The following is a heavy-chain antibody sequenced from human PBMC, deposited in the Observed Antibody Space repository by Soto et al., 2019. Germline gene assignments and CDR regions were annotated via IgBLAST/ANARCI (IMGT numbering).Heavy chain of an antibody. CDR2: IHYSGST. J-gene: IGHJ4*02. D-gene: IGHD3-22*01. Sequence: PSETLSLTCTVSGGSISSNIYYWGLIRQPPGKGLEWIGNIHYSGSTYYDSSLQSRVTISIDTSKNQFSLKLSSVTATDTAVYYCASQHYYDSSGYYVVYWGQGTLVTVSS. CDR1: GGSISSNIYY. CDR3: ASQHYYDSSGYYVVY. V-gene: IGHV4-39*01.